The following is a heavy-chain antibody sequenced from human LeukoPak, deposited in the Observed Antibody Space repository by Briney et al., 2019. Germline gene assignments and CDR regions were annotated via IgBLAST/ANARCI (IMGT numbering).Heavy chain of an antibody. D-gene: IGHD3-10*01. Sequence: SGTLSLTCTVSGGSISSSNWYSWVRQPPGKGLEWIGEIYHSGSTNYNPSLKSRVTISVDTSKNQFSLKLSSVTAADTAVYYCARGGLRFGEAVPKNWSDPWGQGTLVTVSS. J-gene: IGHJ5*02. CDR1: GGSISSSNW. CDR2: IYHSGST. CDR3: ARGGLRFGEAVPKNWSDP. V-gene: IGHV4-4*02.